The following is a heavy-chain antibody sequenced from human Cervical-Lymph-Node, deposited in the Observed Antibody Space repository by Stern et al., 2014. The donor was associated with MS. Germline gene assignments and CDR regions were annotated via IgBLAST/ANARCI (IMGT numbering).Heavy chain of an antibody. CDR3: ARGPLMRGWFDP. CDR2: IIPSSGSA. CDR1: EGTFTDYY. J-gene: IGHJ5*02. Sequence: QVQLVESGAEVKKPGASVRVSCKTSEGTFTDYYIHWVRQAPGQGLQWMGVIIPSSGSATYAQKFQGRFTMTRDKSTTTVYMELSSLRSEDTALYYCARGPLMRGWFDPWGQGTLVTVSS. V-gene: IGHV1-46*01.